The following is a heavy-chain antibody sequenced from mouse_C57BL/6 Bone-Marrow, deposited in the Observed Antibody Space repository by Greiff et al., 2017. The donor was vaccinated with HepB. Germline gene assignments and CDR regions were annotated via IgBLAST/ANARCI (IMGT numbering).Heavy chain of an antibody. Sequence: EVMLVEPGEGLVKPGGSLKLSCAASGFPSSSYAMPWVRQTPEKRLEWVAYISSGGDYIYYADTVKARFTISRDNARNTLYLQMSSLKSEDTAMYYCTRALLLFAYWGQGTLVTVSA. CDR3: TRALLLFAY. CDR1: GFPSSSYA. V-gene: IGHV5-9-1*02. D-gene: IGHD1-2*01. J-gene: IGHJ3*01. CDR2: ISSGGDYI.